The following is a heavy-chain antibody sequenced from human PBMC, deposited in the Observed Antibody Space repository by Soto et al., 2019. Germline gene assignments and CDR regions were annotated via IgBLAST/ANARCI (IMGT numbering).Heavy chain of an antibody. CDR2: ISVYKGKT. CDR3: VRHSEGSGRYYTGF. Sequence: GASVKVSCKASGYNFINYGISWVRQAPGRGLEWMGWISVYKGKTNYAQKLQGRVSMTTDTSTSTAYMELRSLRSDDTAVYYCVRHSEGSGRYYTGFWGLRNLVPVSP. D-gene: IGHD3-10*01. J-gene: IGHJ4*02. V-gene: IGHV1-18*01. CDR1: GYNFINYG.